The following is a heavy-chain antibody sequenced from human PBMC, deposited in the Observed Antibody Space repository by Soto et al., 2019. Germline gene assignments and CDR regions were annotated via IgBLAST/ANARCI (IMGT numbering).Heavy chain of an antibody. CDR2: ISGSGGST. CDR3: AKDYTIFGVVIRDVEGCFDY. Sequence: EVQLLESGGGLVQPGGSLRLSCAASGFTFSSYAMSWVRQAPGKGLEWVSAISGSGGSTYYADSVKGRFTISRDNSKNTLYLQMNSLRAEDTAVYYCAKDYTIFGVVIRDVEGCFDYWGQGTLVTVSS. D-gene: IGHD3-3*01. J-gene: IGHJ4*02. V-gene: IGHV3-23*01. CDR1: GFTFSSYA.